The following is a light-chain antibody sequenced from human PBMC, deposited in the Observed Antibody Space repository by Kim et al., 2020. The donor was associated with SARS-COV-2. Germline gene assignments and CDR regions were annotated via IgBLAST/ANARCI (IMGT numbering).Light chain of an antibody. CDR3: QTWGTGIWV. CDR2: LNSDGSH. J-gene: IGLJ3*02. CDR1: GGHSSYA. V-gene: IGLV4-69*01. Sequence: SVKLNCTLSGGHSSYAIAWHQQQPEKGPRYLMKLNSDGSHSKGDGIPDRFSGSSSGAERYLTISSLQSEDEADYYCQTWGTGIWVFGGGTQLTVL.